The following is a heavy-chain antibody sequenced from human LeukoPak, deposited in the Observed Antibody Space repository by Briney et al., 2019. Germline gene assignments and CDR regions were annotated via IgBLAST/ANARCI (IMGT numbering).Heavy chain of an antibody. CDR2: INYSGST. D-gene: IGHD6-13*01. CDR3: ARLGAATGVDY. Sequence: PSGTLSLTCTVSGGSISSSSYYWGWIRQPPGKGLEWIGSINYSGSTYYNPSLKSRVTISVDTSKNQFSLKLSSVTAADTAVYYCARLGAATGVDYWGQGTLVTVSS. CDR1: GGSISSSSYY. J-gene: IGHJ4*02. V-gene: IGHV4-39*01.